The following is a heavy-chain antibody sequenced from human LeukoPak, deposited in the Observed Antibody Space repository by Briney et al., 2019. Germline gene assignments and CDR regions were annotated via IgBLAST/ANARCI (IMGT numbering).Heavy chain of an antibody. CDR3: ARDRGLKIVVVVASSPLGY. CDR1: GFTFSSYA. V-gene: IGHV3-30-3*01. D-gene: IGHD2-15*01. CDR2: ISYDGSNK. J-gene: IGHJ4*02. Sequence: PGRSLRLSCAASGFTFSSYAMHWVRQAPGKGLEWVAVISYDGSNKYYADSVKGRFTISRDNSKNTLYLQMNSLRAEDTAVYYCARDRGLKIVVVVASSPLGYWGQGTLVTVSS.